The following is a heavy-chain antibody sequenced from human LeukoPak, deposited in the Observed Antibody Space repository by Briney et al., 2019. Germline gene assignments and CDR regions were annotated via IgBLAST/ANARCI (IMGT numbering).Heavy chain of an antibody. Sequence: SGGSLRLSCAASGFTFSSYAMSWVRQAPGKGLEWVSAISGSGGSTYYADSVKGRFTISRDNSKNTLYLQMNSLKAEDTAVYYCAKDRITIFGVTLDYWGQGTLVTVSS. D-gene: IGHD3-3*01. CDR3: AKDRITIFGVTLDY. CDR1: GFTFSSYA. CDR2: ISGSGGST. J-gene: IGHJ4*02. V-gene: IGHV3-23*01.